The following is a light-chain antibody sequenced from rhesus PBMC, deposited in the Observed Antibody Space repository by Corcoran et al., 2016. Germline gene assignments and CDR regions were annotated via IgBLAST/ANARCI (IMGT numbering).Light chain of an antibody. V-gene: IGLV2-32*01. CDR2: EVT. J-gene: IGLJ1*01. Sequence: QAALTQPRSVSGSPGQSVTISCTGTSADIGSYDFVSWFQQHPGTAPKFIIFEVTKRPSGVSDRFSASKSGNTASLTLSGLQAEDEADYYCCSYAGSYTFIFGSGTRLTVL. CDR3: CSYAGSYTFI. CDR1: SADIGSYDF.